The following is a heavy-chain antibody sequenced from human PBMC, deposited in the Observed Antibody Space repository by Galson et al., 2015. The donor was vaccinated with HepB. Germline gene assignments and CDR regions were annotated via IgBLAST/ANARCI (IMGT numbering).Heavy chain of an antibody. D-gene: IGHD2/OR15-2a*01. CDR2: ISYTGST. V-gene: IGHV4-59*11. CDR3: TRLCNSNKCYLYAFDI. Sequence: SQTLSPTCTVAGGSINSHYWSWIRQSPGKGLEWIGSISYTGSTNYNPSLKSRVTISIDTSKNQFSLKLSSVTAADTTGYYCTRLCNSNKCYLYAFDIWGQGTMVAVSS. J-gene: IGHJ3*02. CDR1: GGSINSHY.